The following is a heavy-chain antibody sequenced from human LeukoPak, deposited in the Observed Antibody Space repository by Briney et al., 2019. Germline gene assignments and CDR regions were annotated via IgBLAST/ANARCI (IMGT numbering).Heavy chain of an antibody. Sequence: PSETLSLTCTVSGGSISSTPHYWGWIRQPAGKGLEWMGRISSAGHTNYSPFLKGRVLLSVDTSRNQFSLKLTSVTAADTAVYYCAGDDCSSSSCYLLHWGQGTLVTVSS. J-gene: IGHJ4*02. CDR3: AGDDCSSSSCYLLH. V-gene: IGHV4-61*02. D-gene: IGHD2-2*01. CDR2: ISSAGHT. CDR1: GGSISSTPHY.